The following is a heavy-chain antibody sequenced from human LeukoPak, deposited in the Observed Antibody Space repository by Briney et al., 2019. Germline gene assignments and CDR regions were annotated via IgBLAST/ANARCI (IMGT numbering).Heavy chain of an antibody. J-gene: IGHJ4*02. D-gene: IGHD6-19*01. CDR1: GFTFSSYA. CDR3: ATYSSGRGRNSDY. V-gene: IGHV3-23*01. Sequence: GGSLRLSCAASGFTFSSYAMSWVRQAPGKGLEWVSAISGSGGSTYYADSVKGRFTISRDNSKNTLYLQVNSLRAEDTAVYYCATYSSGRGRNSDYWGQGTLVTVSS. CDR2: ISGSGGST.